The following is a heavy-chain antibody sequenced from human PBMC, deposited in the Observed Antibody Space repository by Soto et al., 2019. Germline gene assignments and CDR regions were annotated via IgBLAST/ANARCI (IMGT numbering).Heavy chain of an antibody. CDR1: GYIFTNYW. V-gene: IGHV5-51*01. J-gene: IGHJ4*02. D-gene: IGHD1-1*01. CDR2: IYPGDSDT. Sequence: PGESLKISCKGSGYIFTNYWIGWVRQMPGKVLEWVGIIYPGDSDTRYSPSFQGQVTISADTSISTAYMQWSSLKASDTAVYYCARSYTAGWNPGYWGQGXLVTVYS. CDR3: ARSYTAGWNPGY.